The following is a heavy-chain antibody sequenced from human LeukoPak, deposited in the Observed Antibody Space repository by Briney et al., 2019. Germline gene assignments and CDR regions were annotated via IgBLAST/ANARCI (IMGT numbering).Heavy chain of an antibody. CDR1: GFTFSNSA. CDR2: ISGSGGST. J-gene: IGHJ4*02. D-gene: IGHD5-18*01. Sequence: QAGGSLRLSCAASGFTFSNSAMSWVRQAPGKGLEWVSAISGSGGSTYYADSVKGRFTISRDNSKNTLYLQINSLRAEDTAVYYCARGWDTAMVPFDYWGQGTLVTVSS. CDR3: ARGWDTAMVPFDY. V-gene: IGHV3-23*01.